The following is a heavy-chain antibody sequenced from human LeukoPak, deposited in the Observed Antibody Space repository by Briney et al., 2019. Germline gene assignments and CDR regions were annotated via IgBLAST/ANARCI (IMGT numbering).Heavy chain of an antibody. CDR3: AGGRDGYLQFARD. D-gene: IGHD5-24*01. J-gene: IGHJ4*02. V-gene: IGHV1-69*04. Sequence: ASVKVSCKASGGTFSSYAISWVRQAPGQGLEWMGRIIPILGIANYAQKFQGRVTITADKSTSTAYMELSSLRSEDTAVYYCAGGRDGYLQFARDWGQGTLVTVSS. CDR1: GGTFSSYA. CDR2: IIPILGIA.